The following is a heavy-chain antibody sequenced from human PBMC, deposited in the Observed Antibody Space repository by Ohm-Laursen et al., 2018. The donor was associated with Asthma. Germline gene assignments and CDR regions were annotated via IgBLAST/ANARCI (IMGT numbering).Heavy chain of an antibody. D-gene: IGHD4-17*01. Sequence: SVNVSCQASGYTFTSYGISWVRQAPGQGLEWMGWISAYNGNTNYAQKLQGRVTMTTDTSTSTAYMELRSLRSDDTAVYYCARDGDYGDTDCFDYWGQGTLVTVSS. J-gene: IGHJ4*02. CDR1: GYTFTSYG. V-gene: IGHV1-18*01. CDR2: ISAYNGNT. CDR3: ARDGDYGDTDCFDY.